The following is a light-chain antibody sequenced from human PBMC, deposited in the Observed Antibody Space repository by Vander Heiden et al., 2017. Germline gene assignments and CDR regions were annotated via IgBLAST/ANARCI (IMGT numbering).Light chain of an antibody. CDR3: QQDSSSLT. J-gene: IGKJ4*01. Sequence: IVLPQPPGTLSLSPGERATLSCRASQSVSSSYLDWYQQKPGQAPRLLIYGASSRATGIPDRFSGSGSGTDFTLTSSRLEHEDIAVYYWQQDSSSLTFGGGTKVEIK. V-gene: IGKV3-20*01. CDR1: QSVSSSY. CDR2: GAS.